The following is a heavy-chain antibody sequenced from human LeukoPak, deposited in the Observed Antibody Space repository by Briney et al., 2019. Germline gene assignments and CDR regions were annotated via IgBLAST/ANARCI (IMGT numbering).Heavy chain of an antibody. Sequence: SETLSLTCTVSGGSISSSSYYWGWIRQPPGKGLEWIGSIYYSGGTYYNPSLKSRVTISVDTSKNQFSPKLSSVTAADTAVYYCARRSQQLVRDAFDIWGQGTMVTVSS. CDR2: IYYSGGT. CDR1: GGSISSSSYY. J-gene: IGHJ3*02. V-gene: IGHV4-39*01. D-gene: IGHD6-13*01. CDR3: ARRSQQLVRDAFDI.